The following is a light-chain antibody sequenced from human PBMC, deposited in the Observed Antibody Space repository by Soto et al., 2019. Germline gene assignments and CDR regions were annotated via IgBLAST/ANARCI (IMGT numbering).Light chain of an antibody. CDR3: SSYAGSNNYV. CDR1: SSDVGGYNY. CDR2: EVS. V-gene: IGLV2-8*01. J-gene: IGLJ1*01. Sequence: ALPQPPSASGSPGQSVTISCTGTSSDVGGYNYVSWYQQHPGKAPKLMIYEVSKRPSGVPDRFSGSKSGNTASLTVSGLQAEDEADYYCSSYAGSNNYVFGSGTKV.